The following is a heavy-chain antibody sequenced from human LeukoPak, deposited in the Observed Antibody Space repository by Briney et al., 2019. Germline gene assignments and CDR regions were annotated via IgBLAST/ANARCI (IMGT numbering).Heavy chain of an antibody. CDR1: GFTFDDYG. V-gene: IGHV3-20*01. J-gene: IGHJ2*01. CDR2: INWNGGST. CDR3: ARDRGLINGDSFDWYFDL. Sequence: LSGGSLRLSCAASGFTFDDYGMSWVRQAPGKGLEWVSGINWNGGSTGYADSVKGRFTTSRDNAKNSLYLQMNSLRAEDTALYHCARDRGLINGDSFDWYFDLWGRGTLVTVSS. D-gene: IGHD4-17*01.